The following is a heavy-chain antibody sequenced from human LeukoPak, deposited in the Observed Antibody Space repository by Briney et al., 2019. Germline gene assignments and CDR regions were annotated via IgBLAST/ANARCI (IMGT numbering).Heavy chain of an antibody. Sequence: GGSLRLSCAASGFTFSSYEMNWVRQAPGKGLEWVSYISSSGSTIYYADSVKGRFTIPRENSKNTLYLQMNSLRAEDTAVYYCAKDSAKKYDDYWGQGTLVTVSS. J-gene: IGHJ4*02. V-gene: IGHV3-48*03. CDR2: ISSSGSTI. CDR1: GFTFSSYE. CDR3: AKDSAKKYDDY. D-gene: IGHD2/OR15-2a*01.